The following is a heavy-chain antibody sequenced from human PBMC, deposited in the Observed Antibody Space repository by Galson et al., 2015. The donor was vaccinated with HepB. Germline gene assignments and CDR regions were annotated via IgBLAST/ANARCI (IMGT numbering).Heavy chain of an antibody. J-gene: IGHJ4*02. CDR2: IKQDGSEK. V-gene: IGHV3-7*03. CDR3: ARDGVGWFGESQHDY. Sequence: SLRLSCAASGFTFSSYGMHWVRQAPGKGLEWVANIKQDGSEKYYVDSVKGRFTISRDNAKNSLYLQMNSLRAEDTAVYYCARDGVGWFGESQHDYWGQGTLVTVSS. D-gene: IGHD3-10*01. CDR1: GFTFSSYG.